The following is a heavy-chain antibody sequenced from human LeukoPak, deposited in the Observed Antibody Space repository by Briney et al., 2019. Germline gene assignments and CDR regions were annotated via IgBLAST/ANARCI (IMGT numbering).Heavy chain of an antibody. CDR3: ARDEGSSGSR. CDR1: GGSISSGSYY. CDR2: IYTSGST. V-gene: IGHV4-61*02. D-gene: IGHD6-19*01. J-gene: IGHJ4*02. Sequence: SETLSLTCTVSGGSISSGSYYWSWIRQPAGKGLEWIGRIYTSGSTNYNPSLKSRGTISVDTSKNQFSLKLSSVPAADTAVYYCARDEGSSGSRWGQGTLVTVSS.